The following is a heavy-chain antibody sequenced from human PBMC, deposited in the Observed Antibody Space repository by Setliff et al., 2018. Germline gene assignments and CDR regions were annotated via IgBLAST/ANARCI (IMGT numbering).Heavy chain of an antibody. Sequence: SVKVSCKASGGTFSSYGITWVRQAPGQGLEWMGGIIPIFGTTDYAQKFQGRVTITTDESASTAYMVMNSLRSEDTAGYYCAWERGDIVSTTRYYYYMDVWGKGTTVTVSS. J-gene: IGHJ6*03. V-gene: IGHV1-69*05. CDR1: GGTFSSYG. CDR3: AWERGDIVSTTRYYYYMDV. D-gene: IGHD5-12*01. CDR2: IIPIFGTT.